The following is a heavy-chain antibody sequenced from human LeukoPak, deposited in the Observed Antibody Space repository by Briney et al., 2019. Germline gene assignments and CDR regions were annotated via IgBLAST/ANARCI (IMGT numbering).Heavy chain of an antibody. V-gene: IGHV4-59*08. D-gene: IGHD4-17*01. CDR3: ASGYGDYLSPPNYYYYYGMDV. CDR2: IYYSGST. J-gene: IGHJ6*02. CDR1: GGSISSYY. Sequence: PSETLSLTCTVSGGSISSYYWSWIRQPPGKGLVWIGYIYYSGSTNYNPSLKSRVTISVDTSKNQFSLKLSSVTAADTAVYYCASGYGDYLSPPNYYYYYGMDVWGQGTTVTVSS.